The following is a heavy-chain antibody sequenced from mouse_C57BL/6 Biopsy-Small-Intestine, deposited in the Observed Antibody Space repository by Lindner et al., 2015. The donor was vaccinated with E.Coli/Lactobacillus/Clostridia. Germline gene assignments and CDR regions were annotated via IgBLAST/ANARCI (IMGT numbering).Heavy chain of an antibody. CDR2: ISSDSSTI. D-gene: IGHD3-3*01. CDR3: ARGTGRGLDY. J-gene: IGHJ2*01. V-gene: IGHV5-17*01. CDR1: GFTFSDYG. Sequence: EVQLQESGGGLVKPGGSLKLSCAASGFTFSDYGMHWVRQAPDKGLEWVAYISSDSSTIYYTDTVKGRFTISRDNAKNTLFLQMTSLKSEDTAMYYCARGTGRGLDYWGQGTXLTASS.